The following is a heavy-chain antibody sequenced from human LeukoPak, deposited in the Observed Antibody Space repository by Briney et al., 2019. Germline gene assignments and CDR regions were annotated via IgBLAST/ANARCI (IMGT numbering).Heavy chain of an antibody. CDR3: TTKHGFQEGIDY. D-gene: IGHD6-13*01. Sequence: GGSLRLSCAGSGPTFSNAWVTWVRQAPGKGLEWVGHIKSKTDGATTGYTTPVKGRFTIARDDSKNTLYLQMNSLKTEDTALYYCTTKHGFQEGIDYWGQGTLVTVSS. J-gene: IGHJ4*02. CDR2: IKSKTDGATT. V-gene: IGHV3-15*01. CDR1: GPTFSNAW.